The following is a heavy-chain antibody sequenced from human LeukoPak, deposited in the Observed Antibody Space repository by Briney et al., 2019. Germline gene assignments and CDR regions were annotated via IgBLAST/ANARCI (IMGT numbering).Heavy chain of an antibody. D-gene: IGHD5-18*01. Sequence: PGGSLRLSCAASGFTFSSYEMNWVRQAPGKGLEWVSYISSSGSIIYYADSVKGRFTISRDNAKNSLYLQMNSPRAEDTAVYSCARDKTRGLGYSYSKSGNYFDYWGQGTLVTVSS. J-gene: IGHJ4*02. CDR1: GFTFSSYE. CDR2: ISSSGSII. CDR3: ARDKTRGLGYSYSKSGNYFDY. V-gene: IGHV3-48*03.